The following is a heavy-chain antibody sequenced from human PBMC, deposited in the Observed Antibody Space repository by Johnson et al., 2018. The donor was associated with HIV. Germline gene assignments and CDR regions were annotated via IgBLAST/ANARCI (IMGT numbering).Heavy chain of an antibody. Sequence: MLLVESGGGLVQPGGSLRLSCAASGFTISGFYMSWVRQAPGKVPEWLSVVSSGGTSYYADSVRGRFTISRDNSKNTLYLQMNSLRAEDMAVYYCARSVGYCSGGSCSPDAFDIWGQGTMVTVSS. CDR2: VSSGGTS. J-gene: IGHJ3*02. CDR3: ARSVGYCSGGSCSPDAFDI. V-gene: IGHV3-66*02. D-gene: IGHD2-15*01. CDR1: GFTISGFY.